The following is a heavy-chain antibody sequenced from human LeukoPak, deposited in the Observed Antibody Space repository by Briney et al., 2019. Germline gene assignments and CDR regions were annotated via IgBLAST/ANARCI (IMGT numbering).Heavy chain of an antibody. CDR2: IYYSGST. CDR3: AREGDLWSTLGWFDP. CDR1: GGSISSYY. V-gene: IGHV4-59*01. J-gene: IGHJ5*02. Sequence: SETLSLTCTVSGGSISSYYWSWIRQPPGKGLEWIGYIYYSGSTNYNPSLKSRVTISVDTSKNQFSLKLSSVTAADTAVYYCAREGDLWSTLGWFDPWGQGTLVTVSS. D-gene: IGHD3-3*01.